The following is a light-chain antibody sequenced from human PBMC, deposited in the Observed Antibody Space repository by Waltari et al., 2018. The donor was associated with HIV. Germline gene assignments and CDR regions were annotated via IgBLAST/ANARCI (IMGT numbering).Light chain of an antibody. CDR3: AAWDDSLRGVA. CDR2: NNN. Sequence: QSVLTQSPSASGTPGPRVTISCSGSGSNIGRKYVNWYQHLPGIAPRLLLYNNNKRPSGVPDRISCSRAATSASLVIGALQSEDEADYYCAAWDDSLRGVAFGGGTKLTVL. V-gene: IGLV1-44*01. J-gene: IGLJ2*01. CDR1: GSNIGRKY.